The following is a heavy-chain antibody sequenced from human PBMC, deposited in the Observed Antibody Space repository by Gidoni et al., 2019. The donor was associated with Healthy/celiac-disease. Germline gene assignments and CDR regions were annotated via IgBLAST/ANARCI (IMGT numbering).Heavy chain of an antibody. CDR3: ARDNRALLWFGDPTIDAFDI. V-gene: IGHV3-66*01. J-gene: IGHJ3*02. Sequence: EVQLVESGGGLVQPGGSLRLSCAASGFTVSSTYMSWVRQAPGKGLEWVSVIYSGGSTYYADSVKGRFTISRDNSKKTLYLQMNSLRAEDTAVYYCARDNRALLWFGDPTIDAFDIWGQGTMVTVSS. CDR1: GFTVSSTY. CDR2: IYSGGST. D-gene: IGHD3-10*01.